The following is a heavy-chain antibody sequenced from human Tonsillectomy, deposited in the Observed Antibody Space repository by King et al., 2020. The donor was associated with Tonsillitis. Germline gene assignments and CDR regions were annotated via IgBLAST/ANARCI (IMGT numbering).Heavy chain of an antibody. CDR1: GYTFTDYY. J-gene: IGHJ5*02. CDR2: INPNSGGT. V-gene: IGHV1-2*02. D-gene: IGHD6-19*01. Sequence: QVQLVESGAEVKKPGASVKVSCKASGYTFTDYYMHWVRQAHGQGLEWMGWINPNSGGTNYAQKFQGRVTMTRDTSITTAYMELSSLRSDDTAVYYCARAHVAVGFDPWGQGTLVTVSS. CDR3: ARAHVAVGFDP.